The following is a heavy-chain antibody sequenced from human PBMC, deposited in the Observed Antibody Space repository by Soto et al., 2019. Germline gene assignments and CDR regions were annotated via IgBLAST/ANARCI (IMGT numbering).Heavy chain of an antibody. CDR3: AKDTGYSNGRLFDY. CDR1: GFTFSSYA. V-gene: IGHV3-23*01. Sequence: PGGSLRLSCAASGFTFSSYAMSWVRQAPGKGLEWVSAISGSGGSTYYADSVKGRFTISRDNPKNTLYLQMNSLRAEDTAVYYCAKDTGYSNGRLFDYWGQGTLVTVTS. D-gene: IGHD4-4*01. CDR2: ISGSGGST. J-gene: IGHJ4*02.